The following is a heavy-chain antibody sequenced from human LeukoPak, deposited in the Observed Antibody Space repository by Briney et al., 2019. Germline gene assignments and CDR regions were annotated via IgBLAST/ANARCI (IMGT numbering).Heavy chain of an antibody. V-gene: IGHV1-8*01. CDR1: GYTFTSYD. CDR2: MNPNSGNT. J-gene: IGHJ4*02. Sequence: EASVKVSCKASGYTFTSYDINWVRQATGQGLEWMGWMNPNSGNTGYAQKFQGRVTMTTDTSTSTAYMELRSLRSDDTAVYYCARELAYGGLDYWGQGTLVTVSS. CDR3: ARELAYGGLDY. D-gene: IGHD4-17*01.